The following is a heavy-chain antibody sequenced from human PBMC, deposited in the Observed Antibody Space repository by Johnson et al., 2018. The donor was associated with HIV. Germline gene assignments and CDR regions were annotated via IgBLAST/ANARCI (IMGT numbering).Heavy chain of an antibody. CDR3: AKFEPDAFEI. D-gene: IGHD1-14*01. CDR2: ISWNSGSI. J-gene: IGHJ3*02. V-gene: IGHV3-9*01. CDR1: GFTFDDYA. Sequence: VQLVESGGGLVQPGRSLRLSCAASGFTFDDYAMHWVRQAPGKGLEWVSGISWNSGSIGYADSVKGRFTISRDNAKNSLYLQMNSLRAEDTAVYYCAKFEPDAFEIWCQGTMVTVSS.